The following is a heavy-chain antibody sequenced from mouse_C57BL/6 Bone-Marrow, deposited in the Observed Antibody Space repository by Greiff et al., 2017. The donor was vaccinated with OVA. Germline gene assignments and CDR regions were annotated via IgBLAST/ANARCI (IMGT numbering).Heavy chain of an antibody. Sequence: EVQGVESGGDLVKPGGSLKLSCAASGFTFSSYGMSWVRQTPDKRLEWVATISSGGSYTYYPDSVKGRFTISRDNAKNTLYLQMSSLKSEDTAMYYCARHGGQLRLFAYWGQGTLVTVSA. CDR2: ISSGGSYT. J-gene: IGHJ3*01. D-gene: IGHD3-2*02. CDR1: GFTFSSYG. CDR3: ARHGGQLRLFAY. V-gene: IGHV5-6*01.